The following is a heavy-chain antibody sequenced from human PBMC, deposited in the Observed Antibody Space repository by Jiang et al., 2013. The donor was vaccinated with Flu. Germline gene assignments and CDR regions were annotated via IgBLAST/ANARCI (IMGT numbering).Heavy chain of an antibody. CDR2: ISYDGSNK. V-gene: IGHV3-30-3*01. CDR3: AGDWYYYGSGSLSGGFDP. J-gene: IGHJ5*02. Sequence: VQLVESGGGVVQPGRSLRLSCAASGFTFSGYAMHGVRQAPGKGLEWLAVISYDGSNKYYVDSVKGRFTISRDSSKNMLYLQMNSLRAEDTAVYYCAGDWYYYGSGSLSGGFDPVGPGNPGHRLL. CDR1: GFTFSGYA. D-gene: IGHD3-10*01.